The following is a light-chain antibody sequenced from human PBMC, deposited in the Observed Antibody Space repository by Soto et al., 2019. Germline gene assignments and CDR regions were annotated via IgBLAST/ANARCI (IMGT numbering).Light chain of an antibody. CDR2: EVS. Sequence: QSVLTQPASVSGSPGQSITISCTGTSSDVGGYNYVSWYQQYPGNAPKLIISEVSNRPSGISDRFSGSKSANTAFLIISGLQAEDEADYYCSAYTSSSTLWVFGTGTKLTVL. CDR3: SAYTSSSTLWV. J-gene: IGLJ1*01. CDR1: SSDVGGYNY. V-gene: IGLV2-14*01.